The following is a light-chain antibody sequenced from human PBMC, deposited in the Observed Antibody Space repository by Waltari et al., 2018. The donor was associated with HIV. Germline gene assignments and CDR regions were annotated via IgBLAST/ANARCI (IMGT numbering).Light chain of an antibody. CDR3: QQYDDSPT. Sequence: EIVMTQSPPTLSVSPGERASLSCRASQSVSNTFAWYQQKPGQAPRLLIYGAITRATGVPARFSGSGSGTEFTLTISSLQSEDFAVYYCQQYDDSPTFGQGTKVEIK. CDR2: GAI. J-gene: IGKJ1*01. V-gene: IGKV3-15*01. CDR1: QSVSNT.